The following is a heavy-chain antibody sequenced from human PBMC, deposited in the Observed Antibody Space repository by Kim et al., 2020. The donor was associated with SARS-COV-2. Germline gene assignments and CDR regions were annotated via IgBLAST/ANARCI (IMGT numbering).Heavy chain of an antibody. CDR1: GFTFSTYA. CDR2: IYSGAGST. CDR3: AKMRLEVFRYFDWQSISGYYFDY. V-gene: IGHV3-23*03. D-gene: IGHD3-9*01. J-gene: IGHJ4*02. Sequence: GGSLRLSCAASGFTFSTYAMSWVRQAPGKGLEWVSIIYSGAGSTYYADSVKGRFTISRDNSNNTLYLQLNILRAEDTAVYYCAKMRLEVFRYFDWQSISGYYFDYWGQGTLLTVSS.